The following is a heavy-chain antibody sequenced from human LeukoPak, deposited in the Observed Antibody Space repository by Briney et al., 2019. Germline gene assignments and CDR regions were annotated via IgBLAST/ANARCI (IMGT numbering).Heavy chain of an antibody. Sequence: SETLSLTCAVYGGSFSGYYWSWIRQPPGKGLEWIGEINHSGSTNYNPSLKSRVTISVDTSKNQFSLKLSSVTAADTAVYYCARAIGRRDWFDPWGQGTLVTVSS. J-gene: IGHJ5*02. CDR3: ARAIGRRDWFDP. V-gene: IGHV4-34*01. CDR1: GGSFSGYY. CDR2: INHSGST.